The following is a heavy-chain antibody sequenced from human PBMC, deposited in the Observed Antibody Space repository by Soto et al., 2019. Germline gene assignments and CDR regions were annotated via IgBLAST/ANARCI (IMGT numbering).Heavy chain of an antibody. V-gene: IGHV3-53*01. CDR1: GFTVSSNY. J-gene: IGHJ6*02. CDR2: IYSGGST. CDR3: ASSYGDLYYYYYGMDV. Sequence: PGGSLRLSCAASGFTVSSNYMSWVRQAPGKGLEWVSVIYSGGSTYYADSVKGRFTISRDNSKNTLYLQMNSLRAEDTAMYYCASSYGDLYYYYYGMDVWGQGTTVTVSS. D-gene: IGHD4-17*01.